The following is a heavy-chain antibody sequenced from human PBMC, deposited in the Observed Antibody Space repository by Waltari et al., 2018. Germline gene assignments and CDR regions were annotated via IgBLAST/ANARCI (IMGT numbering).Heavy chain of an antibody. CDR2: IYYSGGT. V-gene: IGHV4-39*02. Sequence: QLQLQESGPGLVKPSETLSLTCTVSGGSISSRSYYWGWIRQPPGKGLEWIGSIYYSGGTYYNPSLKSRVTISVDTSKNQCSLKLSSVTAADTAVYFCARDPAFGAFDFWGQGTGVTVSS. D-gene: IGHD3-10*01. J-gene: IGHJ3*01. CDR1: GGSISSRSYY. CDR3: ARDPAFGAFDF.